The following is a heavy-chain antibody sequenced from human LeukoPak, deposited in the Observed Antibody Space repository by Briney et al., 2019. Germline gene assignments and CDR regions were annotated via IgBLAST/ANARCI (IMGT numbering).Heavy chain of an antibody. Sequence: ASVKVSCKASGGTFSSYAISWVRQAAGQGLEWKGGIIPIFGTANYAQKFQGRVTITADESTSTAYMELSSLRSEDTAVYYCARVWEYDSSGYRSDDAFDIWGQGTMVTVSS. CDR1: GGTFSSYA. D-gene: IGHD3-22*01. CDR3: ARVWEYDSSGYRSDDAFDI. CDR2: IIPIFGTA. V-gene: IGHV1-69*13. J-gene: IGHJ3*02.